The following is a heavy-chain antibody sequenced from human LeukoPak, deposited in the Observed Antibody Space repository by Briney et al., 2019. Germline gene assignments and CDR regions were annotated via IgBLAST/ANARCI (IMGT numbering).Heavy chain of an antibody. J-gene: IGHJ3*02. V-gene: IGHV1-2*02. D-gene: IGHD3-22*01. Sequence: ASVKVSCKASGYTFTGYYMHWVRQAPGQGLEWMGWINPNSGGTNYAQKFQGRVTMTRDTSISTAYMELSRLRSDDTAVYYCATISPLYYYDSSGYYYGRAFDIWGQGTMVTVSS. CDR3: ATISPLYYYDSSGYYYGRAFDI. CDR1: GYTFTGYY. CDR2: INPNSGGT.